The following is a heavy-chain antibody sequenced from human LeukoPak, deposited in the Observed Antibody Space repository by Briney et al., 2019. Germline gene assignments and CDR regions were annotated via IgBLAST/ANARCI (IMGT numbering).Heavy chain of an antibody. Sequence: SETLSLTCAVSGVSMSSNNWWSWVRQPPGKGLEWIGEIHESGSTNYNPSLKSRVTISVDKSKDHFCLKLGSVNAAATAVYYCARHEGFSQKDWGQGNQVPVS. CDR2: IHESGST. CDR1: GVSMSSNNW. V-gene: IGHV4-4*02. CDR3: ARHEGFSQKD. J-gene: IGHJ1*01.